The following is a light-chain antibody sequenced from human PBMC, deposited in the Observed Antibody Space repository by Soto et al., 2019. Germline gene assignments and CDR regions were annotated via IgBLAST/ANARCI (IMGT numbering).Light chain of an antibody. CDR3: QQYDSIPFT. CDR2: DAS. V-gene: IGKV1-33*01. CDR1: QDISKY. Sequence: DIQMTQSPSSLSASVGDRVTITCQASQDISKYLNWYQQKPGKAPKLLIYDASNLEAGVPSRFSGTGSGTFYTFTISSLQPEDFATYHCQQYDSIPFTFGPGTKVEIK. J-gene: IGKJ3*01.